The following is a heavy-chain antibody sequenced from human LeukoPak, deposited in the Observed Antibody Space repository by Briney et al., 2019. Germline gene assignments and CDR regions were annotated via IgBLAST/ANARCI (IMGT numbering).Heavy chain of an antibody. CDR3: AKDRSWFGEFFDY. D-gene: IGHD3-10*01. Sequence: PGGSLRLSCAASGFTFDDYAMHWVRQAPGKGLEWVSGISWNSGSIGYADSVKGRFTISRDNSKNTLYLQMNSLRAEDTAVYYCAKDRSWFGEFFDYWGQGTLVTVSS. V-gene: IGHV3-9*01. J-gene: IGHJ4*02. CDR1: GFTFDDYA. CDR2: ISWNSGSI.